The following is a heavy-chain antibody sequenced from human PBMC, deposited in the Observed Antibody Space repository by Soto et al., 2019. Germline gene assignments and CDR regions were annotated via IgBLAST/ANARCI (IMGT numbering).Heavy chain of an antibody. CDR2: ISGYNGNT. D-gene: IGHD6-13*01. J-gene: IGHJ4*02. V-gene: IGHV1-18*01. Sequence: QVPLVQSGAEVKHPGASVKVSCKGSGYTFISYGVNWVRQAPGQGLEWVGWISGYNGNTKYAQKFQGRVTMTTDTSSSTAYMELRSLRSDDTAVYYCARDMDGSSWYRVGYWGQGTLVTVSS. CDR1: GYTFISYG. CDR3: ARDMDGSSWYRVGY.